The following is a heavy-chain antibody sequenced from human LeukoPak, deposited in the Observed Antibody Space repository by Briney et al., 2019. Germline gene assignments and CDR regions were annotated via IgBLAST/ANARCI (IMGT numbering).Heavy chain of an antibody. J-gene: IGHJ4*02. V-gene: IGHV3-21*01. Sequence: GGSLRLSCAASGFTFSSYSMNWVRQAPGKGLEWVSSISSSSNYIYYADSVKGRFTISRDNAKNSLYLQMNSLRAEDTAVYYCARGYCSSTSCYTFDYWGQGTLVTVSS. D-gene: IGHD2-2*02. CDR2: ISSSSNYI. CDR3: ARGYCSSTSCYTFDY. CDR1: GFTFSSYS.